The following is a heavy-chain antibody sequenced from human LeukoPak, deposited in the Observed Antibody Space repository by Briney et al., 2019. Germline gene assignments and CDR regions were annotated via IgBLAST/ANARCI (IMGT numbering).Heavy chain of an antibody. CDR2: INPSGGTT. J-gene: IGHJ4*02. CDR3: ARGSRDGIYYFDY. Sequence: GASVKVSCKASGYTFTGYYMHWVRQAPGQGLEWMGIINPSGGTTTYSQKFQGRVTMTRNTSISTAYMELSSLRSEDTAVYYCARGSRDGIYYFDYWGQGTLVTVSS. V-gene: IGHV1-46*01. D-gene: IGHD5-24*01. CDR1: GYTFTGYY.